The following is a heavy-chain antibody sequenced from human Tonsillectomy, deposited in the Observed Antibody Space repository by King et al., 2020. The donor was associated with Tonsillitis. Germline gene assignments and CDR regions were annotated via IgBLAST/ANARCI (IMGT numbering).Heavy chain of an antibody. CDR3: ASGAVAATAVDY. J-gene: IGHJ4*02. CDR1: GGTFTNYA. Sequence: QLVQSGAEVKKPGSSVKVSCKASGGTFTNYAFSWVRQAPGQGLEWMGGIIPIFGTANYAEKTQGRVTITADESTSTVYMEVRRLRSEDTAVYYCASGAVAATAVDYWGQXTLVTVSS. D-gene: IGHD6-19*01. V-gene: IGHV1-69*12. CDR2: IIPIFGTA.